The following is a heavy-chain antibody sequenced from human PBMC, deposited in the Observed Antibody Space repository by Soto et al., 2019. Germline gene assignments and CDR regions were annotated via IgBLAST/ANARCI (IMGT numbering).Heavy chain of an antibody. CDR3: ATYLGGPYYSDY. CDR1: GGSISSGGYY. Sequence: QVQLQESGPGLVKPSQTLSLTCTVSGGSISSGGYYWSWIRQHPGKGLEWIGYIYYSGSTYYNPSLKSRGNISVCTSKSQCSLKLSSVPAADTAVYYCATYLGGPYYSDYWGKGTLVTVSS. CDR2: IYYSGST. V-gene: IGHV4-31*03. D-gene: IGHD3-10*01. J-gene: IGHJ4*02.